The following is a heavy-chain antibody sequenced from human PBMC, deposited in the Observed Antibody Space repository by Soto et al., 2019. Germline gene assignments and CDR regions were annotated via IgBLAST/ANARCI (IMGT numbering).Heavy chain of an antibody. J-gene: IGHJ6*02. CDR1: GYTFTSYD. Sequence: XSVKVSCKASGYTFTSYDINWVRQATVQGLEWMGWMNPNSGNTGYAQKFQGRVTMTRNTSISTAYMELSSLRSEDTAVYYCARRGTTVTHYYYYYGMDVWGQGTTVTVSS. CDR3: ARRGTTVTHYYYYYGMDV. V-gene: IGHV1-8*01. D-gene: IGHD4-17*01. CDR2: MNPNSGNT.